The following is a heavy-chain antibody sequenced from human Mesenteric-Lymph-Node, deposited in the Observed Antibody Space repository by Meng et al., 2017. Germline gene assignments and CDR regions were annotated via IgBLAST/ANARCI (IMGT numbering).Heavy chain of an antibody. J-gene: IGHJ4*02. Sequence: GESLKISCAASGFTFSSYWMHWVRQAPGKGLVWVSRINNEGTITMYEDSVKGRFTISRDNAKNTLYLQMNSLRAEDSAVYYCARAAVADLESWGQGTLVTVSS. D-gene: IGHD6-19*01. V-gene: IGHV3-74*03. CDR2: INNEGTIT. CDR1: GFTFSSYW. CDR3: ARAAVADLES.